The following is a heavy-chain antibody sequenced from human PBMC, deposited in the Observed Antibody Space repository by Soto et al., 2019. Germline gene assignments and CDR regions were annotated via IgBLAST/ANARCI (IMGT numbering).Heavy chain of an antibody. Sequence: SGTLSLTCAVSGGSISSGGYSWSWIRQPPGKGLEWIGYIYHSGSTYYNPSLKSRVTISVDRSKNQFSLKLSSVTAADTAVYYCARDLRKYQLPPNLYYYGMDVWGQGTTVT. D-gene: IGHD2-2*01. CDR3: ARDLRKYQLPPNLYYYGMDV. CDR2: IYHSGST. J-gene: IGHJ6*02. CDR1: GGSISSGGYS. V-gene: IGHV4-30-2*01.